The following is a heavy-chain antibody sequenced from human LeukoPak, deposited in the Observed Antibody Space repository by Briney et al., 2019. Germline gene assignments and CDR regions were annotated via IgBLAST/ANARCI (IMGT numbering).Heavy chain of an antibody. V-gene: IGHV1-2*02. CDR2: MNPTSAGA. D-gene: IGHD3-16*01. Sequence: ASVKVSCKASGYTFTGYNIHWVRQAPGQGLEWMGWMNPTSAGANYAQKFQGRVTMTRDTSISTAYMELSGVRSDDSAVYYCTRDRLGESGWFDPWGQGTLVTVSS. J-gene: IGHJ5*02. CDR3: TRDRLGESGWFDP. CDR1: GYTFTGYN.